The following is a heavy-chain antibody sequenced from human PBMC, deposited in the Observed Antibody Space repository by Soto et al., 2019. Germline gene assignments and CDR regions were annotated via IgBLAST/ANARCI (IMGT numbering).Heavy chain of an antibody. CDR3: ARAISGYVT. CDR2: VNAGNGNT. V-gene: IGHV1-3*01. J-gene: IGHJ5*02. Sequence: ASVKVSCKASGYTFTTYAIHWVGQAPGQGLEWMGWVNAGNGNTRYSQKFQGRVTLTRDTSASTAYMDLSSLTSEDAAIYYCARAISGYVTWGQGTLVTVSS. CDR1: GYTFTTYA. D-gene: IGHD5-12*01.